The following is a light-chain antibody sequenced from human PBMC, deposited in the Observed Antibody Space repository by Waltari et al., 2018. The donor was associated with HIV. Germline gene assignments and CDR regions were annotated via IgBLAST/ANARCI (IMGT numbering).Light chain of an antibody. CDR3: QQSYNTPLT. CDR1: QSISSY. J-gene: IGKJ4*01. Sequence: DIQMTQSPSSLSASVGDRVTITCRASQSISSYLNWYQYKPGKAPKLLIYGASSLQSGVPSRFIGRGSGTDFTLTISSLQPEDFATYYCQQSYNTPLTFGAGTKVEIK. V-gene: IGKV1-39*01. CDR2: GAS.